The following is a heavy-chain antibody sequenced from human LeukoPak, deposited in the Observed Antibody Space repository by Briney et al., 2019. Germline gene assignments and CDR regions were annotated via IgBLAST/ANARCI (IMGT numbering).Heavy chain of an antibody. CDR3: AKSGASGRYFDY. V-gene: IGHV3-7*03. D-gene: IGHD2-15*01. CDR2: IKQDGSEK. J-gene: IGHJ4*02. Sequence: GGSLRLSCAASGFTFSSYWMSWVRQAPGKGLEWVANIKQDGSEKYYVDSVKGRFTISRDNAKNSLYLQMNSLRAEDTALYYCAKSGASGRYFDYWGQGTLVTVSS. CDR1: GFTFSSYW.